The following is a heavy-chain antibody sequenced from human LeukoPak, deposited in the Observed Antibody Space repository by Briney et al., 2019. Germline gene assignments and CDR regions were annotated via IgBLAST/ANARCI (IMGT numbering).Heavy chain of an antibody. CDR3: ARRIEGYYYGMDV. CDR2: INPNSGGT. CDR1: GYTLTGYY. J-gene: IGHJ6*02. Sequence: ASAKVSCKASGYTLTGYYMHWVRQAPGQGLEWMGWINPNSGGTNYAQKFQGRVTMTRDTSISTAYMELSRLRSDDTAVYYCARRIEGYYYGMDVWGQGTTVTVSS. V-gene: IGHV1-2*02. D-gene: IGHD2/OR15-2a*01.